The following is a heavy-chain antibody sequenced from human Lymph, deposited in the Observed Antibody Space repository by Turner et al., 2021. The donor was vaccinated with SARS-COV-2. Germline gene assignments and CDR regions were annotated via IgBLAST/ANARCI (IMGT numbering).Heavy chain of an antibody. CDR3: AKDPGYCSGGSCYSRTYFDF. CDR2: ISGDGGDT. CDR1: GFTFDDYA. D-gene: IGHD2-15*01. J-gene: IGHJ4*02. Sequence: EVQLVESGGGVVQPGGSLRLSCAASGFTFDDYAMHWVRQAPGKGLEWVSLISGDGGDTYYADSVKGRFTISRDNSKNSLSLQMNSLRAEDTALYYCAKDPGYCSGGSCYSRTYFDFWGQGTLVTVSA. V-gene: IGHV3-43*02.